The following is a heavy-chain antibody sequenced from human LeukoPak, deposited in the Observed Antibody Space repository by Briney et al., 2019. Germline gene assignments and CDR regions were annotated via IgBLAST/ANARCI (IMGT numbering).Heavy chain of an antibody. CDR3: ATHIAGSGSRFFQY. CDR2: IYYSGST. CDR1: GGSISSSSYY. V-gene: IGHV4-39*01. Sequence: SETLSLTCTVSGGSISSSSYYWGWIRQPPGKGLEWIGSIYYSGSTYYNPSLKSRVTISVDTSKNQFSLKTSSVTAADTAVYYCATHIAGSGSRFFQYWGQGTLVTVSS. D-gene: IGHD6-13*01. J-gene: IGHJ1*01.